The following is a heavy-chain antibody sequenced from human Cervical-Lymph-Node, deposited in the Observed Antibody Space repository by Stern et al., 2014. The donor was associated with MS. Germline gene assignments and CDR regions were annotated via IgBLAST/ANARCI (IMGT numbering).Heavy chain of an antibody. D-gene: IGHD1-1*01. J-gene: IGHJ3*02. CDR1: GYSFRMYA. CDR3: ARRLGYNDGFDI. CDR2: IIPMSGTT. V-gene: IGHV1-69*01. Sequence: VQLVQSGAEGKKPGSSVKVSCKASGYSFRMYAMTWVRQAPGQGLEWMGEIIPMSGTTKYAPRFQGRVTFTADEATTTAYMEVSSLRSDDTAVYYCARRLGYNDGFDIWGQGTMVSVSS.